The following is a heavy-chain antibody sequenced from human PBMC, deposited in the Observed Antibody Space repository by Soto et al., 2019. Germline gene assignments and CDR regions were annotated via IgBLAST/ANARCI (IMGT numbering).Heavy chain of an antibody. CDR2: ISAYNGNT. CDR1: GYTFTSYG. J-gene: IGHJ4*02. D-gene: IGHD2-15*01. Sequence: QVQLVQSGAEVKKPGASVKVSCKASGYTFTSYGISWVRQAPGQGLEWMGWISAYNGNTNYAQKLQGRVTMTTDTSTSTAYMELRSLRSDDTAVYYCARDHAQIVVVVAATLFDYWGKGTLVTVSS. V-gene: IGHV1-18*01. CDR3: ARDHAQIVVVVAATLFDY.